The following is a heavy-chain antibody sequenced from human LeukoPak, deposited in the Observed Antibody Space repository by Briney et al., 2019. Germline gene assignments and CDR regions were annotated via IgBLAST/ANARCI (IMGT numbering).Heavy chain of an antibody. CDR2: IYYSGSF. D-gene: IGHD6-19*01. CDR3: ASEYDSGWKV. Sequence: PSETLSLTCTVSGGSISGSSSYWGWIRQPPGKGLEWIGNIYYSGSFYYSPSLKSRVTISVDTSKNQFSLKMTSVTAADTAVYYCASEYDSGWKVWGQGTLVIVSS. V-gene: IGHV4-39*01. CDR1: GGSISGSSSY. J-gene: IGHJ4*02.